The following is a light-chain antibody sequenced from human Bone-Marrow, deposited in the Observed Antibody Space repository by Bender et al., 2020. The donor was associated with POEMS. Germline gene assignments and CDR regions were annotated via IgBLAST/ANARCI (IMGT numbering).Light chain of an antibody. J-gene: IGLJ3*02. CDR1: SSDVGSYNL. Sequence: QSALTQPASVSGSPGQSITISCTGTSSDVGSYNLVSWYQQHPGKAPKLMIYEGSKRPSGVPDRFSGSKSGNTASLTISGLQAEDEADYYCCSYAGSYTTWVFGGGTRLTVL. V-gene: IGLV2-23*01. CDR2: EGS. CDR3: CSYAGSYTTWV.